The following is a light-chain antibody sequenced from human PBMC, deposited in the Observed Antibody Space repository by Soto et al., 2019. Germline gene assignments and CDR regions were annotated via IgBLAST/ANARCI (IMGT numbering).Light chain of an antibody. CDR1: QSVSSSY. CDR3: QQYCSSSYT. CDR2: GAS. Sequence: EIVLTQSPGTLSLSPGERATLSCRASQSVSSSYLAWYHQKPGQAPRLLIYGASRRATGIPDRFSGSGSGTEFTLTISRLETEDFAVYYCQQYCSSSYTFGQGTKLEIK. J-gene: IGKJ2*01. V-gene: IGKV3-20*01.